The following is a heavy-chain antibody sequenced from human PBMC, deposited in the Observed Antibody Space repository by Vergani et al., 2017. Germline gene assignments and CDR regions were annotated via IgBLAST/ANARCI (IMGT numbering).Heavy chain of an antibody. D-gene: IGHD3-22*01. V-gene: IGHV1-46*01. J-gene: IGHJ3*02. Sequence: QVQLVQSGAEVKKPGASVKVSCKASGYTFTSYYMHWVRQAPGQGLEWMGIINPSGGSTSYAQKFQGRVTMTRDTSTSTVYMELSSLRSEDTAVYYCAREFLTSDYYDSANAFDIWGQGTMVTVSS. CDR3: AREFLTSDYYDSANAFDI. CDR1: GYTFTSYY. CDR2: INPSGGST.